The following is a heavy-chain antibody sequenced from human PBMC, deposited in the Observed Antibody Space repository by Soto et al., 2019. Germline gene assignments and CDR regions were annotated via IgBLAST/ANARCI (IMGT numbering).Heavy chain of an antibody. CDR1: GYSFTSYW. J-gene: IGHJ6*02. V-gene: IGHV5-10-1*01. CDR2: IDPSDSYT. CDR3: ASPSYGSGIVDGMDV. Sequence: GESLKISCKGSGYSFTSYWISWVRQMPGKGLEWMGRIDPSDSYTNYSPSFQGHVTISADKSISTAYLQWSSLKASDTAMYYCASPSYGSGIVDGMDVWGQGTTVTVS. D-gene: IGHD3-10*01.